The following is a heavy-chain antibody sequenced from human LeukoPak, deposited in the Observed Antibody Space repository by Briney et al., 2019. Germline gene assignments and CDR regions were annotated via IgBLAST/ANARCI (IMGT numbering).Heavy chain of an antibody. V-gene: IGHV3-23*01. CDR1: GITLSNYG. D-gene: IGHD3-22*01. Sequence: GGSLRLSCTVSGITLSNYGMTWVRQAPGKGLEWVAGFSDSAGRTNYADSVKGRFTISRDNRKNTLYLQMNSLRAEDTAVYFCAKRGVVIRVILVGFHKEAYYFDSWGQGALVTVSS. CDR3: AKRGVVIRVILVGFHKEAYYFDS. CDR2: FSDSAGRT. J-gene: IGHJ4*02.